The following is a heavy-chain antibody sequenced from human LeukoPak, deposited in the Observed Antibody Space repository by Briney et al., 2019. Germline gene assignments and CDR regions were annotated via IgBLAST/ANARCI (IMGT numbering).Heavy chain of an antibody. D-gene: IGHD2-15*01. J-gene: IGHJ5*02. CDR1: GYTFTGYY. CDR2: VNPNSGGT. V-gene: IGHV1-2*02. CDR3: ARKDLGYCSGGSCYSESPWFDP. Sequence: ASVKVSCKASGYTFTGYYMHWVRQAPGQGLEWMGWVNPNSGGTNYAQKFQGRVTMTRETSISTAYMELSRLRSDDTAVYYCARKDLGYCSGGSCYSESPWFDPWGQGTLVTVSS.